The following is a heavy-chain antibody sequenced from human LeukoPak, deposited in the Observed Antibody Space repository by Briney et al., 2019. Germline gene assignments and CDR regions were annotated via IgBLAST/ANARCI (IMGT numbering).Heavy chain of an antibody. Sequence: PGGSLRLSCAASGFTFSSYGMHWVRQAPGKGLEWVAFIRYDGISKYYADSVKGRFTISRDNSKNTLYLQMNSLRAEDTAVYYCAKSSTRETPLYFDYWGQGTLVTVSS. CDR1: GFTFSSYG. D-gene: IGHD2-2*01. CDR3: AKSSTRETPLYFDY. J-gene: IGHJ4*02. V-gene: IGHV3-30*02. CDR2: IRYDGISK.